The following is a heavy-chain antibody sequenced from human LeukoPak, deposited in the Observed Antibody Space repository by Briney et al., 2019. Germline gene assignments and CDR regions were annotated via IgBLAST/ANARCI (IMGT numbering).Heavy chain of an antibody. J-gene: IGHJ4*02. Sequence: GGSLRLSCAASGFTFSDAWMHWVRQAPGKGLEWVAVISYDGSNKYYADSVKGRFTISRDNSRNTLYLQMNSLRAEDTAVYYCARDVSHDFWSGYPVYWGQGTLVTVSS. CDR2: ISYDGSNK. CDR1: GFTFSDAW. V-gene: IGHV3-30-3*01. CDR3: ARDVSHDFWSGYPVY. D-gene: IGHD3-3*01.